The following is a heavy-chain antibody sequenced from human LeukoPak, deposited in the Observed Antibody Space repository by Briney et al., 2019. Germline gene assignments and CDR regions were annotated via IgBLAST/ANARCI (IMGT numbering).Heavy chain of an antibody. Sequence: SETLSLTCAVYGGSFSGYYWSWIRQPPGKGLEWIGEINHSGSTNYNPPLKSRVTISVDTSKNQFSLKLSSVTAADTAVYYCASGVAPNYYDSSGYRLWGQGTLVTVSS. J-gene: IGHJ4*02. D-gene: IGHD3-22*01. CDR3: ASGVAPNYYDSSGYRL. V-gene: IGHV4-34*01. CDR1: GGSFSGYY. CDR2: INHSGST.